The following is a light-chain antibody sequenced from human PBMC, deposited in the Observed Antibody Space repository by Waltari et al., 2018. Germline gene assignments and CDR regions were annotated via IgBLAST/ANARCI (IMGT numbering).Light chain of an antibody. CDR3: QQGEASPYT. CDR1: QDVRSW. J-gene: IGKJ2*01. Sequence: DILMTQSPSSVSASVGDRVTITCRASQDVRSWLAWYQQKPGKAPNLLISAASSLQSGVPSRFSGSGSGTHFTLTISSLQPEDFATYYCQQGEASPYTFGQGTKLEIK. V-gene: IGKV1-12*01. CDR2: AAS.